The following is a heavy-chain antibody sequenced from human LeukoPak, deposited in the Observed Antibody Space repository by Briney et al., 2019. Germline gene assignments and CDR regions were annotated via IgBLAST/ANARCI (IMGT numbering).Heavy chain of an antibody. CDR2: IYYSGST. J-gene: IGHJ6*02. V-gene: IGHV4-30-4*01. D-gene: IGHD4-17*01. Sequence: SETLSLTCTVSGGSISSGDYYWSWIRQPPGKGLEWIGYIYYSGSTYYIPSLKSRVTISVDTSKNQFSLKLSSVTAADTAVYYCARTHGDLYYGMDVWGQGTTVTVSS. CDR1: GGSISSGDYY. CDR3: ARTHGDLYYGMDV.